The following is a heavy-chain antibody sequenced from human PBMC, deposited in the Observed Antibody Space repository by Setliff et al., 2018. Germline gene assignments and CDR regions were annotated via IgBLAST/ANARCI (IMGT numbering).Heavy chain of an antibody. D-gene: IGHD3-3*01. V-gene: IGHV4-34*01. CDR3: AKVITVFGVVIMENWFDP. Sequence: SLTCSVYGESFSNNYWSWIRQSPGRGLEWIGESNHGGSTSYNPSLKSRLTMSVDMSKNQFSLKLSSVTAADTAVYYCAKVITVFGVVIMENWFDPWGQGALVPVS. CDR1: GESFSNNY. CDR2: SNHGGST. J-gene: IGHJ5*02.